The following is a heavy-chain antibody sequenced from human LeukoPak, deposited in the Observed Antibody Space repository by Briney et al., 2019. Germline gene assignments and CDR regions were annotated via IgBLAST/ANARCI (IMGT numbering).Heavy chain of an antibody. D-gene: IGHD3-10*01. V-gene: IGHV1-46*01. J-gene: IGHJ4*02. CDR1: GYTFTGYY. Sequence: VASVKVSCKASGYTFTGYYMHWVRQAPGQGLEWMGIINPSGGSTSYAQKFQGRVTMTRDTSTSTVYMELSSLRSEDTAVYYCARGEGITMVRGVKSDYWGQGTLVTVSS. CDR3: ARGEGITMVRGVKSDY. CDR2: INPSGGST.